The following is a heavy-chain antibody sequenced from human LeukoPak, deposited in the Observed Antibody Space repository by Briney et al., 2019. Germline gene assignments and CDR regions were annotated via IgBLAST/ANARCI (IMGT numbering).Heavy chain of an antibody. V-gene: IGHV4-30-2*01. D-gene: IGHD2-2*01. J-gene: IGHJ5*02. Sequence: SQTLSLTCAVSGGSISSGGYSWSWIRQRPGKGLEWIGYIYHSGSTYYNPYLKSRVTISVDRSKNQFSLKLSSVTAADTAVYYCARGGIVVVPAAAIRFLEWLPGGWFDPWGQGTLVTVSS. CDR2: IYHSGST. CDR1: GGSISSGGYS. CDR3: ARGGIVVVPAAAIRFLEWLPGGWFDP.